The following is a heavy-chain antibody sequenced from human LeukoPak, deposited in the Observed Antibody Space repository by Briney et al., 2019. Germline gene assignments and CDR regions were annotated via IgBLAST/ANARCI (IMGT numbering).Heavy chain of an antibody. CDR1: GFTFSSYW. Sequence: GGSLRLSCAASGFTFSSYWMSWVRQAPGKGLEWVANIKQDGSEKYYVDSVKGRFTISRDNAKNSLYLQMNSLRAEDTAVYYCARESRYYDSSGENYFDYWGQGTLVTVSS. D-gene: IGHD3-22*01. CDR2: IKQDGSEK. V-gene: IGHV3-7*01. J-gene: IGHJ4*02. CDR3: ARESRYYDSSGENYFDY.